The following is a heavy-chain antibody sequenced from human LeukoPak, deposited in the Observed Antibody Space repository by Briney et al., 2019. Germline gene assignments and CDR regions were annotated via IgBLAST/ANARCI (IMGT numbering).Heavy chain of an antibody. J-gene: IGHJ3*02. Sequence: PSETLSLTCTVSGGSISSGSYYWSWIRQPAGKGLEWIGRIYASGSTNYNPSLKSRVTISVDTSKNQFSLKLSSVTAADTAVYYCARNDYHDAFDIWGQGTVVTVSS. CDR2: IYASGST. V-gene: IGHV4-61*02. CDR1: GGSISSGSYY. CDR3: ARNDYHDAFDI. D-gene: IGHD4-11*01.